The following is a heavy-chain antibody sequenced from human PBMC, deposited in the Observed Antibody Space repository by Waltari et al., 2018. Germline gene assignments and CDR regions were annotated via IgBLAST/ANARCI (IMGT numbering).Heavy chain of an antibody. D-gene: IGHD3-22*01. CDR2: INHSGSA. CDR1: GGSFSAYH. CDR3: ARGTGGSSTYYFAGMDV. Sequence: QVQLQQWGAGLLKPSETLSLTCAVFGGSFSAYHWSWIRQSPGKGLEWIGEINHSGSAIYNPSRKSRVTISLDTSKRQVSLRLSSVTAADTAVYCCARGTGGSSTYYFAGMDVWGQGTTVTVSS. V-gene: IGHV4-34*01. J-gene: IGHJ6*02.